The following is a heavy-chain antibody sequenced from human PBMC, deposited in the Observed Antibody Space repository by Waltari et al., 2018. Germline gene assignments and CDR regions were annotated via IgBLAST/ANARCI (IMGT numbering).Heavy chain of an antibody. CDR1: GDPLSSGNW. V-gene: IGHV4-4*03. Sequence: QVQLQESGPGLVKPPETLSLTCTVSGDPLSSGNWLSWVRQSPGKGLEWIGQVHGSGKTNYNPSLESRVSISKDTSNKQFSLKLTFATAADTAVYYCARDRGRGLYLDSWGQGILVTVSP. J-gene: IGHJ4*02. D-gene: IGHD2-15*01. CDR2: VHGSGKT. CDR3: ARDRGRGLYLDS.